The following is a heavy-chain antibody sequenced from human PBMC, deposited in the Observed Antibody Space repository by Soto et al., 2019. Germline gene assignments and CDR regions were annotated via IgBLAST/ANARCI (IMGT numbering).Heavy chain of an antibody. D-gene: IGHD6-13*01. CDR1: GGTFSSYA. J-gene: IGHJ6*02. V-gene: IGHV1-69*13. CDR2: IIPIFGTA. CDR3: ARRSRPCIAAAGPYYYGMDV. Sequence: VASVKVSCKASGGTFSSYAISWVRQAPGQGLEWMGGIIPIFGTANYAQKFQGRVTITADESTSTAYMELSSLRSEDTAVYYCARRSRPCIAAAGPYYYGMDVWGQGTTVTVSS.